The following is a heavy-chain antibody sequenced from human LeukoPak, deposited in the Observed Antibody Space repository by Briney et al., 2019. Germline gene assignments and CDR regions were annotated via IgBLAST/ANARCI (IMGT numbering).Heavy chain of an antibody. CDR1: GFAFSTYS. Sequence: GGSLRLSCAASGFAFSTYSMNWVRQASGKGLEWVSSITSGSTYIYYADSVKGRFTISRDNAKNSLYLHMNSLRAEDTAVNYWASVSAGAEAARIHDYHMDVWGKGTTVTVSS. D-gene: IGHD6-19*01. V-gene: IGHV3-21*01. CDR3: ASVSAGAEAARIHDYHMDV. CDR2: ITSGSTYI. J-gene: IGHJ6*03.